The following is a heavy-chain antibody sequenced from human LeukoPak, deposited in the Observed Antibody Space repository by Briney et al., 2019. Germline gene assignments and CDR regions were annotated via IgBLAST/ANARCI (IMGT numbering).Heavy chain of an antibody. D-gene: IGHD2-2*02. CDR2: ISHDGSNK. CDR1: GFTFSSYG. J-gene: IGHJ6*02. V-gene: IGHV3-30*18. Sequence: GGSLRLSCAASGFTFSSYGMHWVRQAPGKGLEWVAVISHDGSNKYYADSVKGRFSISRDNSKNTLYLQMNSLRVEDTAVYYCAKDDTSYYYVMDVWGRGTTVTVS. CDR3: AKDDTSYYYVMDV.